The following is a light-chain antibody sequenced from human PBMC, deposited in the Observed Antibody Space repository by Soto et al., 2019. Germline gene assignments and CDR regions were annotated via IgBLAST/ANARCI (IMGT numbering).Light chain of an antibody. CDR3: QSYDSSLSALYV. CDR1: SSNIGAGYH. Sequence: HSALTQPPSVSGAPGQRVTISCTGSSSNIGAGYHVHWYQQLPGTAPKLFIYGNSNRPSGVPDRFSSSKSRTSASLVITGLQAEDEADDYCQSYDSSLSALYVFGTGTKVTVL. CDR2: GNS. J-gene: IGLJ1*01. V-gene: IGLV1-40*01.